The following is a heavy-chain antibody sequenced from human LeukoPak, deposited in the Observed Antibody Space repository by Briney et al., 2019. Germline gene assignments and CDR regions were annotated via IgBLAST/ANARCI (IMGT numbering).Heavy chain of an antibody. CDR1: GGSISSYY. Sequence: SETLSLTCTVSGGSISSYYWSWIRQPPGKGLEWIGYIYYSGSTNYNPSLKSRVTISVDTSKNQFSLKLSSVTAADTAAYYCARDKYYYGSGQLRGYFDYWGQGTLVTVSS. CDR2: IYYSGST. D-gene: IGHD3-10*01. J-gene: IGHJ4*02. V-gene: IGHV4-59*01. CDR3: ARDKYYYGSGQLRGYFDY.